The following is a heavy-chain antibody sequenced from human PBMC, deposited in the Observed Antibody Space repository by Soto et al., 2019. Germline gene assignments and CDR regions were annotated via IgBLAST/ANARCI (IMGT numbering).Heavy chain of an antibody. CDR1: GFTFDDYA. J-gene: IGHJ6*03. D-gene: IGHD1-1*01. CDR2: ISWNSGSI. Sequence: EVQLVESGGGLVQPGRSLRLSCAASGFTFDDYAMHWVRQAPGKGLEWVSGISWNSGSIGYADSVKGRFTISRDNAKNSLYLQGDSLVAGDTALYYCAKSKLGNWNDVGYFHYMDVWGKGTTVTVSS. V-gene: IGHV3-9*01. CDR3: AKSKLGNWNDVGYFHYMDV.